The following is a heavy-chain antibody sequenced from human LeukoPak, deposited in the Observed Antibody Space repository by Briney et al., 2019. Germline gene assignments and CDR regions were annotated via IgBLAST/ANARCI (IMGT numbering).Heavy chain of an antibody. J-gene: IGHJ6*04. CDR1: GFTVSNYY. V-gene: IGHV3-53*01. CDR2: IYSGGRT. CDR3: ARGQAAAGYDYYYFYRMVV. Sequence: GGSLRLSCAASGFTVSNYYMSWVRQAPGKGLEWVSVIYSGGRTYYAEYVKGRFTISTDNSKNTLYLHMTSLRAEHTAVYYCARGQAAAGYDYYYFYRMVVWGKGPTVTVSS. D-gene: IGHD6-13*01.